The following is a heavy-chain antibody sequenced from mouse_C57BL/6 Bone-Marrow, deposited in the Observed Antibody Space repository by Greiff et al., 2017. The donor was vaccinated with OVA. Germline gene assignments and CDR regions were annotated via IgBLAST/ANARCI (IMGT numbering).Heavy chain of an antibody. V-gene: IGHV14-4*01. CDR1: GFNIKDDY. D-gene: IGHD2-3*01. J-gene: IGHJ3*01. CDR2: IDPENGDT. Sequence: EVQLQQSGAELVRPGASVKLSCTASGFNIKDDYMHWVKQRPEQGLEWIGWIDPENGDTDYASKFQGKATITADTSSNTAYLQLSSLTSEDTAVYYCTTSPYDGYYVWFAYWGQGTLVTVSA. CDR3: TTSPYDGYYVWFAY.